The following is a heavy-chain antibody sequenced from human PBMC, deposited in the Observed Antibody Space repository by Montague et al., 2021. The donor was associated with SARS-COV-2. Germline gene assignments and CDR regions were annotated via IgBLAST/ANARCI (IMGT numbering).Heavy chain of an antibody. V-gene: IGHV4-4*01. CDR2: ISYGGIA. CDR1: GVSITSTNW. J-gene: IGHJ4*02. Sequence: ETRSLTCAVSGVSITSTNWWSLVRQPPGKVLGWVGEISYGGIATYNPSISSRATISMDRSRNLFSLKLSSVTAADTAIYCCAGKVLTGPADYWGQGTLVTVS. CDR3: AGKVLTGPADY.